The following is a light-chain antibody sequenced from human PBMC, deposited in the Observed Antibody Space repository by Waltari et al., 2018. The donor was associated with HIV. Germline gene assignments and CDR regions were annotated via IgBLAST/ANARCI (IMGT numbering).Light chain of an antibody. Sequence: QPVLTQPPSASASLGASVTLTCTLSSGYSPYKVDWYPQKPGKGPRFVMRVGTGGIVGSKGDGIPDRFSVLGSGLNRSLTIKNIQEEDESVYHCGADHGSGSNFVSVFGGGTKLTVL. V-gene: IGLV9-49*01. CDR3: GADHGSGSNFVSV. CDR1: SGYSPYK. J-gene: IGLJ2*01. CDR2: VGTGGIVG.